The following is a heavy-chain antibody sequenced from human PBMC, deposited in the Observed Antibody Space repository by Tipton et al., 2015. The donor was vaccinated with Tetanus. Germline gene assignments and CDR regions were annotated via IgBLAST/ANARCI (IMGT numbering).Heavy chain of an antibody. CDR2: INPNSGGT. CDR1: GYTFTSHY. CDR3: ARGRDCEGSGIDDL. V-gene: IGHV1-2*02. D-gene: IGHD1-26*01. J-gene: IGHJ4*02. Sequence: QSGPEVKKPGASVNISCKASGYTFTSHYVHWVRQAPGQGLEWMGWINPNSGGTRYAQKFQGRVNMTRDTSISTAYMELSRLGPGDLGIYSCARGRDCEGSGIDDLWGQG.